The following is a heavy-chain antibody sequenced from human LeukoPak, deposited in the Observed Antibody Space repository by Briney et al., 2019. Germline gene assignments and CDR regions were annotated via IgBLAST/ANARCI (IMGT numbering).Heavy chain of an antibody. CDR1: GCTFTGYY. Sequence: ASVKVSCKASGCTFTGYYMHWVRQAPGQGLEWMGWINPNSGGTNYARKFQGRVTMTRDTSISTAYMELSRLRSDDTAVYYCARSQQWLPFDYWGQGTLVTVSS. V-gene: IGHV1-2*02. J-gene: IGHJ4*02. CDR2: INPNSGGT. D-gene: IGHD6-19*01. CDR3: ARSQQWLPFDY.